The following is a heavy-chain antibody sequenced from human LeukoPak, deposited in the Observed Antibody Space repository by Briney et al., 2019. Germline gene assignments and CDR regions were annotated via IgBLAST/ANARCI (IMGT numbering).Heavy chain of an antibody. Sequence: GASVKVSCKASGGTFSSYAISWVRQAPGQGLEWMGWIIPIFGTANYAQKFQGRVTITADESTSTAYMELSSLRSEDTAVYYCARSRAGDPYFDYWGQGTLVTVSS. J-gene: IGHJ4*02. CDR3: ARSRAGDPYFDY. CDR2: IIPIFGTA. D-gene: IGHD7-27*01. CDR1: GGTFSSYA. V-gene: IGHV1-69*13.